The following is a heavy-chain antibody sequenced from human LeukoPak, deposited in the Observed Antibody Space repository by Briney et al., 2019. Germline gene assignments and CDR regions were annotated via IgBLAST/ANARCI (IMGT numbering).Heavy chain of an antibody. V-gene: IGHV4-4*09. CDR2: IYSGVPT. CDR1: GVSISRFY. Sequence: SETLSLTCTTSGVSISRFYWSWVRQPPGKGLEWFGNIYSGVPTYFNPSLKSRVIISVDTSKNQFSLNLTSVTAADTAMYYCVQTTGWPGFDYWGQGILVTVSS. D-gene: IGHD1-1*01. J-gene: IGHJ4*02. CDR3: VQTTGWPGFDY.